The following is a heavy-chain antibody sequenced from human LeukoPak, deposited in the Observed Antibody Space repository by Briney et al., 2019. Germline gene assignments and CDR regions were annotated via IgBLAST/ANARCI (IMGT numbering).Heavy chain of an antibody. CDR2: ISPNSGGT. D-gene: IGHD3-3*01. CDR1: GYTFTGYY. CDR3: AKDLDFWSGGYYYCMDV. V-gene: IGHV1-2*02. Sequence: ASVKVSCKASGYTFTGYYMHWVRQAPGQGLEWMGWISPNSGGTNYAQRFQGRVTMTRDTSISTAYMELSRLRSDDTAVYYCAKDLDFWSGGYYYCMDVWGKGTTVTVSS. J-gene: IGHJ6*03.